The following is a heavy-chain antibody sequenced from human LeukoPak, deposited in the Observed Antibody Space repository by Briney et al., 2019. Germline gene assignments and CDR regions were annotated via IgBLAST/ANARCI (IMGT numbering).Heavy chain of an antibody. J-gene: IGHJ4*02. CDR2: IKEDGGEK. Sequence: GGSLRLSCAASGFTFSNYWMTWVRQAPGKGLEWVAHIKEDGGEKHYVDPVKGRFTISRDNAKNTLYLQMNSLRAEDTAVYYCAKIPSSSRNYWGQGTLVTVSS. CDR1: GFTFSNYW. CDR3: AKIPSSSRNY. V-gene: IGHV3-7*03. D-gene: IGHD6-6*01.